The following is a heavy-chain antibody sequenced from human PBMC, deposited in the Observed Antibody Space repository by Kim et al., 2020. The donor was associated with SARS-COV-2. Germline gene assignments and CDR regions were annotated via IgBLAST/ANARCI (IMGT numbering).Heavy chain of an antibody. D-gene: IGHD2-2*01. CDR3: ANGGSSSSRALLY. Sequence: YVDSVNRRFTITRDNSTVTLYLQMDSLRSEYTAVYYCANGGSSSSRALLYWGQGTLVTVSS. J-gene: IGHJ4*02. V-gene: IGHV3-33*06.